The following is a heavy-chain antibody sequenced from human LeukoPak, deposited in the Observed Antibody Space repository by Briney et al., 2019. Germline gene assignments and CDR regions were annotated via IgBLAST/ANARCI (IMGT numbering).Heavy chain of an antibody. V-gene: IGHV3-15*01. Sequence: PGGSLRLSCAASGFTFSNAWMSWVRQAPGKGLEWVGRIKSKTDGGTTDYAAPVKGRFTISRDDSKNTLYLQMNSLKTEDTAVYYCAPYPLGGDFQHRGQGTLVTVSS. CDR1: GFTFSNAW. CDR3: APYPLGGDFQH. J-gene: IGHJ1*01. CDR2: IKSKTDGGTT. D-gene: IGHD4-23*01.